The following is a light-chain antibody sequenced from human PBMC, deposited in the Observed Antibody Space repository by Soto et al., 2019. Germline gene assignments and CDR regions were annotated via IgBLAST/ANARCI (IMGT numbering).Light chain of an antibody. J-gene: IGKJ1*01. V-gene: IGKV3-15*01. CDR2: VAS. CDR1: QSVSSN. CDR3: QQYNIWPPWT. Sequence: EIVMTQSPATLSVSPGERATLSCWASQSVSSNLAWYQQKPGQAPRLLIYVASTRATGIPARFSGRGSGTEFTLTISSLQSEDFAVYCCQQYNIWPPWTFGRGTKVE.